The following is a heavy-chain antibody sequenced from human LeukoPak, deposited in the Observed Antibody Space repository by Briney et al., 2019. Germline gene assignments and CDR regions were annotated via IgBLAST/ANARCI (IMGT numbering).Heavy chain of an antibody. J-gene: IGHJ4*02. CDR2: IYQDGSEK. Sequence: GGSLRLSCATSGFSFSNYWMSWVRQAPGKGLEWVANIYQDGSEKYYVDSVKGRFTISRDNAKNSLYLQMNSLRAEDTAVYYCARAQRVFDYWGQGILVTVSS. V-gene: IGHV3-7*01. CDR3: ARAQRVFDY. CDR1: GFSFSNYW.